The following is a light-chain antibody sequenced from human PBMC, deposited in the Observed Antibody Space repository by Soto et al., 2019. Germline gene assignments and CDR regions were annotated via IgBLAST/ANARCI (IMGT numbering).Light chain of an antibody. J-gene: IGLJ3*02. CDR3: AVWDDSLNGWV. V-gene: IGLV1-36*01. CDR2: YDD. Sequence: QSVLTQPPSVSEAPWQRVTISCSGSSSNIGNNAVNWYQQLPRKAPKLIIYYDDLLPSGVSDRFSGSKSDTSASLAISGLQSEDEADYYCAVWDDSLNGWVFGGGTKLTVL. CDR1: SSNIGNNA.